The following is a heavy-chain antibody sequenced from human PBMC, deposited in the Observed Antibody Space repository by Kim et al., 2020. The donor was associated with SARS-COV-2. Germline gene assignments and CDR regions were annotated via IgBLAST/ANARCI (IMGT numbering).Heavy chain of an antibody. J-gene: IGHJ4*02. CDR3: ARTPGIAAAGSDY. CDR2: IIPIFGTA. Sequence: SVKVSCKASGCTFSSYAISWVRQAPGQGLEWMGGIIPIFGTANYAQKFQGRVTITADASTSTAYMELSSLRSEDTAVYYCARTPGIAAAGSDYWGQGTLVTVSS. D-gene: IGHD6-13*01. CDR1: GCTFSSYA. V-gene: IGHV1-69*13.